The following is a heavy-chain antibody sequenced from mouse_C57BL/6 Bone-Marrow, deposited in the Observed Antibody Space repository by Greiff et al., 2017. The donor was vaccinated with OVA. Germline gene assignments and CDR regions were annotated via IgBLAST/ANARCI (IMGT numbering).Heavy chain of an antibody. CDR2: IDPEDGDT. CDR3: SNWDGAWFAY. J-gene: IGHJ3*01. Sequence: EVKLQESGAELVRPGASVKLSCTASGFNIKDYYMHWVKQRPEQGLEWIGRIDPEDGDTEYAPKFQGKATMTADTSSNTAYLQLSSLTSEDTAVDYCSNWDGAWFAYWGQGTLVTVSA. D-gene: IGHD4-1*01. V-gene: IGHV14-1*01. CDR1: GFNIKDYY.